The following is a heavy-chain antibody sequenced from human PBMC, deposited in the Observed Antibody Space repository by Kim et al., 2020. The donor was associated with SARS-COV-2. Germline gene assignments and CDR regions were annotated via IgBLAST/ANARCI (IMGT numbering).Heavy chain of an antibody. Sequence: SETLSLTCTVSGGSISSYYWSWIRQTPGKGLEWIGYIYYSGSTNYNPSLKSRVTISVDTSKNQFSLKLSSVTAADTAVYYCARAIPAAPYYYYYYGMDVWGQVTTVTVS. D-gene: IGHD2-2*01. J-gene: IGHJ6*02. V-gene: IGHV4-59*13. CDR2: IYYSGST. CDR1: GGSISSYY. CDR3: ARAIPAAPYYYYYYGMDV.